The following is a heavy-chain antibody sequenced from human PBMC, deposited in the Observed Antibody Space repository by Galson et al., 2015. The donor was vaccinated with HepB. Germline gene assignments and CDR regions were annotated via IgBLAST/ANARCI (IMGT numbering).Heavy chain of an antibody. V-gene: IGHV3-64*02. J-gene: IGHJ6*03. CDR3: ARCIREVVAANYYYYMDV. D-gene: IGHD2-15*01. CDR1: GFTFSSYA. Sequence: SLRLSCAASGFTFSSYAMHWVRQTPGRGLEYVSAISGNGGSTYYADSVKGRFTISRDNSKNTLYLQMGSLRAEDMAVYYCARCIREVVAANYYYYMDVWGKGTTVTVSS. CDR2: ISGNGGST.